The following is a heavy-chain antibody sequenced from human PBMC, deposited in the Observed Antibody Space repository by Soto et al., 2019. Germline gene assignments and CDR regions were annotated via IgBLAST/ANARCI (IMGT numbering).Heavy chain of an antibody. D-gene: IGHD2-15*01. CDR1: GYTFTGYY. Sequence: ASVKVSCKASGYTFTGYYIHWVRQAPGQGLEWMGWINPNSGDTNLAQKFQGRVTMTRDASISTTYMELSRLASDDTAAYFCARGIVVRGQGWFDPWGQGTLVTVSS. CDR2: INPNSGDT. J-gene: IGHJ5*02. CDR3: ARGIVVRGQGWFDP. V-gene: IGHV1-2*02.